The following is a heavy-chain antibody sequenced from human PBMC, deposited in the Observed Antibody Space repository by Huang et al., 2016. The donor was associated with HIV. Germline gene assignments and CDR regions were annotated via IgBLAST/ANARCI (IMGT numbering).Heavy chain of an antibody. V-gene: IGHV1-69*01. Sequence: QVQLVQSGAEVKKPGSSVKVSCKASGGSFRNFAIGWVRQAPGQGLEWRGGIIPNLGTASYAQKFQGRVTIIADESTSTAYMELSSLRSEDTAVYYCATVDYYDTSGPQRGYFDNWGQGTLVTVSS. D-gene: IGHD3-22*01. CDR3: ATVDYYDTSGPQRGYFDN. CDR2: IIPNLGTA. CDR1: GGSFRNFA. J-gene: IGHJ4*02.